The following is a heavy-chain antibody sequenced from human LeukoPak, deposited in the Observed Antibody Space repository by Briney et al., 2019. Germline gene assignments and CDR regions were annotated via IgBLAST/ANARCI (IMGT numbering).Heavy chain of an antibody. Sequence: SVKVSCKASGGTFSSYAISWVRQAPGQGLEWMGRIIPILGIANYAQKFQGRVTITADESTSTAYMELSSLRSEDTAVYYCARGLTIFGVVMNAFDIWGQGTMVTVSS. CDR2: IIPILGIA. D-gene: IGHD3-3*01. CDR1: GGTFSSYA. J-gene: IGHJ3*02. CDR3: ARGLTIFGVVMNAFDI. V-gene: IGHV1-69*04.